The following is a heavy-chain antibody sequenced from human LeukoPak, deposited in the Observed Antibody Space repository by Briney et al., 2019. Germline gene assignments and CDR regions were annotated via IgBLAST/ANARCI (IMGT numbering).Heavy chain of an antibody. J-gene: IGHJ5*02. V-gene: IGHV3-30-3*01. CDR3: GAGTTSFDP. Sequence: PGRSLRLSCAASGFTFSSYAMHWVRQAPGKGLEWVAVISYDGSNKYYADSVKGRFTISRDNSKNTLYLQMNSLRAEDTAVYYCGAGTTSFDPWGQGTLVTVSS. CDR2: ISYDGSNK. CDR1: GFTFSSYA. D-gene: IGHD6-19*01.